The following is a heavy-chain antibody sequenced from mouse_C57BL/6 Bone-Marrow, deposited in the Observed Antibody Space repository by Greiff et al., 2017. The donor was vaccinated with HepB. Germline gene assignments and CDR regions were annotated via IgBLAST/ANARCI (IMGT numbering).Heavy chain of an antibody. CDR1: GYTFTSYG. Sequence: QVHVKQSGAELARPGASVKLSCKASGYTFTSYGIRWVKQRTGQSLAWIGEIYPRSGNTYYNEKFKGKATLPADKSSSAAYMALRSLTSEDSAVYFCARSCYWARDNWGQGTSVTVSS. CDR2: IYPRSGNT. CDR3: ARSCYWARDN. D-gene: IGHD1-1*01. V-gene: IGHV1-81*01. J-gene: IGHJ4*01.